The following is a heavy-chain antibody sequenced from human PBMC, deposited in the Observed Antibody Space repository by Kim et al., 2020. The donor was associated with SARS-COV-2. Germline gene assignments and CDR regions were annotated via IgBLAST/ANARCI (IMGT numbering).Heavy chain of an antibody. V-gene: IGHV1-2*02. D-gene: IGHD3-3*01. CDR3: ARDGESITIFGVVTGDFDY. Sequence: ASVKVSCKASGYTFTGYYMHWVRQAPGQGLEWMGWINPNSGGTNYAQKFQGRVTMTRDTSISTAYMELSRLRSDDTAVYYCARDGESITIFGVVTGDFDYWGQGTLVTVSS. CDR1: GYTFTGYY. J-gene: IGHJ4*02. CDR2: INPNSGGT.